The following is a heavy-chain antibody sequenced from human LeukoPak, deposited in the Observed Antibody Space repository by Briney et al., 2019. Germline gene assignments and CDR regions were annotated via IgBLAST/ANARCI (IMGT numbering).Heavy chain of an antibody. J-gene: IGHJ4*02. Sequence: PSETLSLTCAVSGGSISSSNWWSWVRQPPGKGLEWIGEIYHSGSTNYNPSLKSRVTISVDKSKNQFSLKLSSVTAADTAVYYCARIYYYDSSGYYPPMESHPTPTTSWGQGTLVTVSS. D-gene: IGHD3-22*01. CDR2: IYHSGST. V-gene: IGHV4-4*02. CDR3: ARIYYYDSSGYYPPMESHPTPTTS. CDR1: GGSISSSNW.